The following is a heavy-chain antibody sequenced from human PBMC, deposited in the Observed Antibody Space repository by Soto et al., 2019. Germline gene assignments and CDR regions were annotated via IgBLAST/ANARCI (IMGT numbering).Heavy chain of an antibody. CDR2: IYYSGST. J-gene: IGHJ5*02. Sequence: SETLSLTCTVSGGSISSGDYYWSWIRQPPGKGLEWIGYIYYSGSTYYNPSLKSRVTISVDTSKNQFSLKLSSVTAADTAVYYCARELVTTEVFSWFDPWGQGTLVNVS. CDR1: GGSISSGDYY. CDR3: ARELVTTEVFSWFDP. V-gene: IGHV4-30-4*01. D-gene: IGHD4-4*01.